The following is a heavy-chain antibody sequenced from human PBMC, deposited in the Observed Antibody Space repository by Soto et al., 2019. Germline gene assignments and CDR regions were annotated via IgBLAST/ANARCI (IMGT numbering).Heavy chain of an antibody. Sequence: QVQLVQSGAEVRKPGASVKVSCKASGYTFTSYDINWLRQTTGEGLVWMGWMNPNSDNTIDAPKFHGRVTMTRNTSTNTAYMELRSLTSDDTAVYYCARVNCILNVPESLDSWGQGTLVTVSS. CDR3: ARVNCILNVPESLDS. V-gene: IGHV1-8*01. D-gene: IGHD2-15*01. CDR1: GYTFTSYD. J-gene: IGHJ4*02. CDR2: MNPNSDNT.